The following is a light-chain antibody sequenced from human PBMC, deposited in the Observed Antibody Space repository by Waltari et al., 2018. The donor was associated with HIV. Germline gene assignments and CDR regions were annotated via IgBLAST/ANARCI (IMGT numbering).Light chain of an antibody. Sequence: EIVMTQSPATLSVSPGERAPLSCRASQSVGSNLAWYRQKPGQAPRLLIYYASTRATGIPARFSGNGSGTEFTLTISSLLSEDFAVYYCQQYNNWPPWTFGQGTKVEIK. V-gene: IGKV3-15*01. CDR1: QSVGSN. CDR3: QQYNNWPPWT. CDR2: YAS. J-gene: IGKJ1*01.